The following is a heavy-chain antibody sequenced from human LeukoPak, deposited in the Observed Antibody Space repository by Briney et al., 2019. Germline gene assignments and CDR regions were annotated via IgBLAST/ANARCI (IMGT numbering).Heavy chain of an antibody. V-gene: IGHV1-58*02. D-gene: IGHD5-18*01. CDR3: AASDSYGPGFYMDV. J-gene: IGHJ6*02. Sequence: GASVKVSCKASGFTFTSSAMQWVRQARGHRLEWLGWSVVGSGNTNCAQKFQERVTITRDMSTSTAYMELSSLRSEDTAVYYCAASDSYGPGFYMDVWGQGTTVTVSS. CDR1: GFTFTSSA. CDR2: SVVGSGNT.